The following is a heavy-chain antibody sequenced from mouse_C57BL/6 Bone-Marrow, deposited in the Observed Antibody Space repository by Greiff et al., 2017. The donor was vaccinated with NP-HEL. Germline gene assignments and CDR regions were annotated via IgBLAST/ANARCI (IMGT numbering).Heavy chain of an antibody. CDR2: INPSTGGT. CDR1: GYSFTGYY. CDR3: AREHYYGSSPWYFDV. V-gene: IGHV1-42*01. J-gene: IGHJ1*03. D-gene: IGHD1-1*01. Sequence: EVKLMESGPELVKPGASVKISCKASGYSFTGYYMNWVKQSPEKSLEWIGEINPSTGGTTYNQKFKAKATLTVDKSSSTAYMQLKSLTSEDSAVYYCAREHYYGSSPWYFDVWGTGTTVTVSS.